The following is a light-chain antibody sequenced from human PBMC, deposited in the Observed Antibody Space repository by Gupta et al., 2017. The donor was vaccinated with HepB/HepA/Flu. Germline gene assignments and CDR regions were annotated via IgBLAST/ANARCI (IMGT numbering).Light chain of an antibody. CDR2: QAS. Sequence: DIQMTQFPSTLSASIGDRVTITCRASDNVNRWLAWYQQKPGRAPKLLINQASKVENGVSSRFRGSGSGTEFTLTISSLQPDDFATYYCQHGHSYPWTFGQGTKVEVK. V-gene: IGKV1-5*03. J-gene: IGKJ1*01. CDR1: DNVNRW. CDR3: QHGHSYPWT.